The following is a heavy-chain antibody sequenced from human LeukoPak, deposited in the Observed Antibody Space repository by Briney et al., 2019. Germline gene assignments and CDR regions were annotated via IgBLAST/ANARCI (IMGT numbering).Heavy chain of an antibody. Sequence: GGSLRLSCAASGFTVSRNYMNWVRQAPGKGLEWVSIIYTDGRTYYADSVKGRFIISRDSSKNTLYLQMNSLRAEDTAAYYCATSGFSGDYAFDIWGPGTMVTVSS. J-gene: IGHJ3*02. CDR3: ATSGFSGDYAFDI. V-gene: IGHV3-53*01. CDR2: IYTDGRT. D-gene: IGHD3-10*01. CDR1: GFTVSRNY.